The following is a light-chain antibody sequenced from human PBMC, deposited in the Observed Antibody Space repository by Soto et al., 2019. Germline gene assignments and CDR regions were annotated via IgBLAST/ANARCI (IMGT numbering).Light chain of an antibody. CDR1: SSDVGSYNV. CDR2: EGS. Sequence: QSVLTQPASVSGSPGQSITISCTGTSSDVGSYNVVSWYQQHPGKAPKLMIYEGSKRPSGVSNRFSGSKSGNTASLTISGLQAEDEADYYCCSYVGRNTYVFGTGTKVTVL. V-gene: IGLV2-23*01. CDR3: CSYVGRNTYV. J-gene: IGLJ1*01.